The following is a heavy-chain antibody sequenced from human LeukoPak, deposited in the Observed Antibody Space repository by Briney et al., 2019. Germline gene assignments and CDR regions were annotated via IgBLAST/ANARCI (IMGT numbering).Heavy chain of an antibody. J-gene: IGHJ4*02. Sequence: GGSLRLSCAASGFTFSSYSMNWVRQAPGKGLEWVSSISSSSSYIYYADSVKGRFTISRGNAKNSLYLQMNSLRAEDTAVYYCAREDDYGDYVPFDYWGQGTLVTVSS. CDR2: ISSSSSYI. V-gene: IGHV3-21*01. D-gene: IGHD4-17*01. CDR1: GFTFSSYS. CDR3: AREDDYGDYVPFDY.